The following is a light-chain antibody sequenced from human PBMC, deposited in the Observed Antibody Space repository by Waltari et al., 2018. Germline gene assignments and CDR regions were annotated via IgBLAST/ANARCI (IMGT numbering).Light chain of an antibody. CDR1: SGYSSYT. CDR3: QTWVTGIHVV. CDR2: VNSDGSH. J-gene: IGLJ2*01. V-gene: IGLV4-69*01. Sequence: QVVLPQSPSASASLGASVKLTCILSSGYSSYTILWHRQQSEKGPRYLMKVNSDGSHTKRDGIPDRFSGSSSGAERYLTISSLQSEDEGDDYCQTWVTGIHVVFGGGTKLTVL.